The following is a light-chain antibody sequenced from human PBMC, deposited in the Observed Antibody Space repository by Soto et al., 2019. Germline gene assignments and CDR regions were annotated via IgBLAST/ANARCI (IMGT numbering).Light chain of an antibody. V-gene: IGKV1-39*01. CDR1: QSLANY. CDR2: AAS. Sequence: DIQMTQSPSSLSASVGDRVTISCRASQSLANYLNWYQHKPGKAPKLLIYAASSLQSGVPSRFSGSGSGTDFTLTISSLQSEDFASYFGQQSFTTPPYTFGQGTKLESK. CDR3: QQSFTTPPYT. J-gene: IGKJ2*01.